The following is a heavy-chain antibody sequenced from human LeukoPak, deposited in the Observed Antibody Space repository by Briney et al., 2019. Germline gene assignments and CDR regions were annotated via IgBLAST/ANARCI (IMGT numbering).Heavy chain of an antibody. CDR1: GFTFTGYF. J-gene: IGHJ5*02. Sequence: GASVKVSCKASGFTFTGYFIHWVRQAPGQGLEWMGWINPDNGATHYAQKFQDGVTMTRDTSITTAYLELSRLRSDDTAVYYCARGLIVLTVYTTGARMNWFDPWGQGTLVTVSS. V-gene: IGHV1-2*02. CDR3: ARGLIVLTVYTTGARMNWFDP. CDR2: INPDNGAT. D-gene: IGHD2-8*01.